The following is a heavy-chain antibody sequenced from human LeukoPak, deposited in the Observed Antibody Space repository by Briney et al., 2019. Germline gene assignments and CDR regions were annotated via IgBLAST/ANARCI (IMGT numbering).Heavy chain of an antibody. CDR2: IYTGGSP. CDR3: ARGAATGPTLGLDY. D-gene: IGHD6-13*01. J-gene: IGHJ4*02. Sequence: GGSLRLSCVASGFTVSSNYMTWVRQAPGKGLEWVSVIYTGGSPYYADSVKGRFTISRDISKNTVYLQMNSLRAEDTAVYYCARGAATGPTLGLDYWGQGALVTVSS. V-gene: IGHV3-53*01. CDR1: GFTVSSNY.